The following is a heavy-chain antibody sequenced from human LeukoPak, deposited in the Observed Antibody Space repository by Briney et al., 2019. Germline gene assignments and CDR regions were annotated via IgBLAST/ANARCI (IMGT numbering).Heavy chain of an antibody. V-gene: IGHV1-69*04. J-gene: IGHJ4*02. CDR3: ARVAGVRGDSFNY. CDR2: IIPIFGIA. CDR1: GGTFSSYA. D-gene: IGHD2-21*02. Sequence: SVKVSCKASGGTFSSYAISWVRQAPGQGLEWMGRIIPIFGIANYAQKFQGRVTITADKSTSTAYMELSSLRSDDTAVYYCARVAGVRGDSFNYWGQGTLVTVSS.